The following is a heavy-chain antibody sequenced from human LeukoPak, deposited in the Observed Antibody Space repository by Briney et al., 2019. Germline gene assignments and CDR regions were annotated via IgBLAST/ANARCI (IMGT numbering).Heavy chain of an antibody. CDR2: ISGSGGST. J-gene: IGHJ4*02. V-gene: IGHV3-23*01. CDR3: AKDGIAARPAPYYFDY. D-gene: IGHD6-6*01. CDR1: GFTFSSYV. Sequence: GGSLRLPCAASGFTFSSYVMSWVRQAPGKGLEWVSAISGSGGSTYYADSVKGRFTVSRDKSKNTLYLQMNSLRAEDTAVYYCAKDGIAARPAPYYFDYWGQGTLVTVSS.